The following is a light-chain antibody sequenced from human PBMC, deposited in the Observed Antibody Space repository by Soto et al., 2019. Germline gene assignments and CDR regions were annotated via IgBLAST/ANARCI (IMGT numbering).Light chain of an antibody. CDR1: QHISDY. V-gene: IGKV1-39*01. CDR3: QQSYSAPQT. CDR2: AQS. Sequence: DIQMTQSPSSLSASVGDRVTITCRASQHISDYINWYQQKPGKAPKLLIYAQSNLKSGVPSRFTGSRSGTAFSLTITSLQVEDFATYYCQQSYSAPQTFGQGTKVEIK. J-gene: IGKJ1*01.